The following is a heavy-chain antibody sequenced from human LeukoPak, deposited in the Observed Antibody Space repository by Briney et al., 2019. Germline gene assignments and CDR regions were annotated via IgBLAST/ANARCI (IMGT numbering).Heavy chain of an antibody. Sequence: GGSLRLSCAASGFTVSSNYMNWVRQAPGKGLEWVSIIYSGGGTYYADSVKGRFTISRDNSKNTLYLQMNSLRAEDTAVYYCARDHSSSSQLFDYWGQGTLVTVSS. CDR2: IYSGGGT. D-gene: IGHD6-13*01. CDR1: GFTVSSNY. V-gene: IGHV3-66*01. CDR3: ARDHSSSSQLFDY. J-gene: IGHJ4*02.